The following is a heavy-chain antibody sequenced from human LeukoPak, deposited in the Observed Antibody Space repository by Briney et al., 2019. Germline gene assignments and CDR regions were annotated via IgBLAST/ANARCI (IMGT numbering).Heavy chain of an antibody. J-gene: IGHJ4*02. CDR3: AKDFGSYSPFGDLSYFDY. CDR1: GFTFSSYG. CDR2: LSGSGGST. Sequence: GGSVRLSGAASGFTFSSYGMRWVRKAPGKGREGFSTLSGSGGSTYYADSVKGRFTISRDNSKNTLYLQMNSLRAEDTAVYYCAKDFGSYSPFGDLSYFDYWGQGTLVTVSS. D-gene: IGHD3-10*01. V-gene: IGHV3-23*01.